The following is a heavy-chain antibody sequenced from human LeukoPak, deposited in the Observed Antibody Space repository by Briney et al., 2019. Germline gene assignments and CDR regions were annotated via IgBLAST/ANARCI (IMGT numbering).Heavy chain of an antibody. CDR1: GFTFSSDG. D-gene: IGHD5-24*01. V-gene: IGHV3-23*01. J-gene: IGHJ4*02. CDR2: ISDSGGST. CDR3: AKSGYNRFDY. Sequence: PRGSLRLSCAASGFTFSSDGMSWVRQAPGKGLEWVSGISDSGGSTDYADSVKGRFTISRDNSKNTLYLQMNSLRDEDTAVYYCAKSGYNRFDYWGQGALVTVSS.